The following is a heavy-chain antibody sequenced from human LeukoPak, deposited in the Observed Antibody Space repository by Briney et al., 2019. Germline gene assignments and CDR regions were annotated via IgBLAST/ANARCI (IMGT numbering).Heavy chain of an antibody. J-gene: IGHJ5*02. Sequence: ASVKVSCKVSGYTLTELSMHWVRQAPGKGLEWMGGFDPEDGETIYAQKFQGRVTMTEDTSTDTAYMELSSLRSEDTAVYYCATRLMITFGGVIDEWWFDPWGQGTLVTVSS. CDR2: FDPEDGET. V-gene: IGHV1-24*01. CDR1: GYTLTELS. CDR3: ATRLMITFGGVIDEWWFDP. D-gene: IGHD3-16*02.